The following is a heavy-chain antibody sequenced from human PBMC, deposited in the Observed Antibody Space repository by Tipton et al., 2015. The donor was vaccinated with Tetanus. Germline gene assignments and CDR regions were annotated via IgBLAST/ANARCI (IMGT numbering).Heavy chain of an antibody. V-gene: IGHV4-59*01. CDR2: VYHSAFT. CDR1: GASIRSYH. D-gene: IGHD6-13*01. Sequence: TLSLTCTVSGASIRSYHWNWIRQPPGKGPEWIGYVYHSAFTNYNPSLQSRITISLDTSNNQFILKLTSVTAADTAVYYCARGGSSSSWNYYFDSWGQGTLVTVSS. J-gene: IGHJ4*02. CDR3: ARGGSSSSWNYYFDS.